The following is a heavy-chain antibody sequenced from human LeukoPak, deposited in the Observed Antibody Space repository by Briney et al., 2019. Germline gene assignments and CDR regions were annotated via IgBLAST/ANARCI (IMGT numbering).Heavy chain of an antibody. CDR1: GYSISSDYY. Sequence: PSETLSLTCNVFGYSISSDYYWGWIRQPPGKGLEWTATIYHDGSTYYNPSLKGRVIISLDTSKNQFSLKLTYVTAADTAVYYCARLGVIGRTSDYWGQGTLVTVSS. D-gene: IGHD1-14*01. CDR2: IYHDGST. CDR3: ARLGVIGRTSDY. V-gene: IGHV4-38-2*02. J-gene: IGHJ4*02.